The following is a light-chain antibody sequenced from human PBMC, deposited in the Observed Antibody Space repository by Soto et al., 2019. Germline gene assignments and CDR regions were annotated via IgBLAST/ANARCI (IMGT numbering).Light chain of an antibody. CDR2: DAS. J-gene: IGKJ2*01. V-gene: IGKV1-5*01. CDR1: QSISTW. Sequence: DIQMTQSPSTVSASVGDAVTITCRASQSISTWLDWYQQKPGKAPNLLIYDASTLESGGPSGFSGSGSGTEFTLTISSLQPDDSSTSYCQQYNSYPYTFGQGTKLEIK. CDR3: QQYNSYPYT.